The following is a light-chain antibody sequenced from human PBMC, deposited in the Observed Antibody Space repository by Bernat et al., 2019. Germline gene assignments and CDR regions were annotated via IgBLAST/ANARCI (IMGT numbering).Light chain of an antibody. J-gene: IGKJ4*01. CDR2: DAS. CDR1: HSVDIY. CDR3: QQRKHWPPLT. V-gene: IGKV3-11*01. Sequence: VLTQSPATLSLSPGERATLSCRASHSVDIYLAWYQQKPGQAPRLLIYDASNRATGIPPRFSGSGSGTDFTLTISSLEPEDFAFYYCQQRKHWPPLTFGGGTKVEI.